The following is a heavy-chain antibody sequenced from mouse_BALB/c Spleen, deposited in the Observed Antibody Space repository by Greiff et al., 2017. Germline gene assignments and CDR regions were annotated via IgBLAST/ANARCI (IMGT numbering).Heavy chain of an antibody. CDR3: SRADYSSSYGSFAY. D-gene: IGHD1-1*01. V-gene: IGHV1S56*01. CDR2: IYPGDGST. J-gene: IGHJ3*01. CDR1: GYTFTSYD. Sequence: QVHVKQSGPELVKPGALVKISCKASGYTFTSYDINWVKQRPGQGLAWIGWIYPGDGSTKYNEKFKGKATLTADKSSSTAYMQLSSLTSENSAVYFCSRADYSSSYGSFAYWGQGTLVTVSA.